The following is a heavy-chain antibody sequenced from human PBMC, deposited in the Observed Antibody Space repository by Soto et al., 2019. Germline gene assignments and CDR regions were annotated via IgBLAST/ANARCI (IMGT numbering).Heavy chain of an antibody. J-gene: IGHJ5*02. CDR1: GFTFSTYW. CDR2: INSDGSST. Sequence: GGSLRLSCAASGFTFSTYWMHWVRQAPGKGLVWVSRINSDGSSTTYADSVKGRFTISRDNAKNTLYLQMNSLRAEDSAVYYCARVAGVNGDYVNWFDPWGQGTLVTVSS. D-gene: IGHD4-17*01. CDR3: ARVAGVNGDYVNWFDP. V-gene: IGHV3-74*01.